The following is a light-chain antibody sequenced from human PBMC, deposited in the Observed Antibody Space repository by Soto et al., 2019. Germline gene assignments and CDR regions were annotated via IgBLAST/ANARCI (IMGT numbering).Light chain of an antibody. CDR3: QQYGSSQA. J-gene: IGKJ1*01. Sequence: EIVLTQSPATLSLSPGERATLSCRASQSVSSYLAWYQQKPGQAPRLLIYDASTRATGIPARFSGSGSGTEYTLTISSLQSEDFAVYYCQQYGSSQAFGQGTKVDIK. CDR1: QSVSSY. V-gene: IGKV3D-15*01. CDR2: DAS.